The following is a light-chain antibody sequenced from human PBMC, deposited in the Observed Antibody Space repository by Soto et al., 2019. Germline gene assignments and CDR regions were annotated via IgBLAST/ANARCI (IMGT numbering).Light chain of an antibody. V-gene: IGKV3-20*01. CDR2: GAS. Sequence: EIVLTQSPGTLSLSPGERATLSCRASQSVSSKLAWYQQKPGQAPRLLIYGASTRATGIPARFSGSGSGTDFTLTISRLEPEDFALYYCQQYHTSPLTFGQGTKVDIK. J-gene: IGKJ1*01. CDR3: QQYHTSPLT. CDR1: QSVSSK.